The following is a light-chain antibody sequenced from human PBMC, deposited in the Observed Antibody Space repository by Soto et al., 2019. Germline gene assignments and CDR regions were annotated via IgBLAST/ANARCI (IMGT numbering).Light chain of an antibody. CDR3: QQSKTFPLT. CDR1: QDINSW. Sequence: DIQMTQSPSSVSASVGDRVTITFLASQDINSWLTWYQQKPGKAPKVLIYIASRLQSGVPSRFSGRGSGTDFSLTISNLQPEDFATYFCQQSKTFPLTFGGGTKVDIK. CDR2: IAS. J-gene: IGKJ4*01. V-gene: IGKV1-12*01.